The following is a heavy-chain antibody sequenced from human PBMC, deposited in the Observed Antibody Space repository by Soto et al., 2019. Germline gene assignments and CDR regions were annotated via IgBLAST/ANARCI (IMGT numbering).Heavy chain of an antibody. Sequence: SETLSLTCTVSGGSISGYSWSWIRQPPGKGLEWIGYISNYNPSLKSRVTISVDTSKKQFSLKLTSVTAADTAVYYCASQTIQYSSSRFFDYWGQGTLVTVSS. V-gene: IGHV4-59*08. CDR3: ASQTIQYSSSRFFDY. J-gene: IGHJ4*02. CDR1: GGSISGYS. D-gene: IGHD6-6*01. CDR2: IS.